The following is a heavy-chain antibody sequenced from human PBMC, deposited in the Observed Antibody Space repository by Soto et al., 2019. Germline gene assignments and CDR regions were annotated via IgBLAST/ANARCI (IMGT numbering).Heavy chain of an antibody. D-gene: IGHD6-19*01. CDR2: ISSSSSTI. V-gene: IGHV3-48*01. CDR3: AKGGRQWLVTSDFNY. J-gene: IGHJ4*02. Sequence: GGSLRLSCAASGFTFSTYSMNWVRQAPGKGLEWVSYISSSSSTIFYTDSVKGRFTVSRDNAKNSLYLQMNSQRAEDTAVYYCAKGGRQWLVTSDFNYWGQGALVTVS. CDR1: GFTFSTYS.